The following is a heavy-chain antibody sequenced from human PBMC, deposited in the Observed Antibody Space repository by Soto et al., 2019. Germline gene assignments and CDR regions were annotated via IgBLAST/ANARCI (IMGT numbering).Heavy chain of an antibody. V-gene: IGHV4-61*01. D-gene: IGHD3-10*01. Sequence: SETLSLTCTVSGGSVSSGSYYWSWIRQPPGEGLEWIGYVYYSGSTNYNPSLKSRVTISVDTSKNQFSLNLSSVTAADTAVYYCARANYYGAGTTMDVWGQGTTVTVS. J-gene: IGHJ6*02. CDR3: ARANYYGAGTTMDV. CDR2: VYYSGST. CDR1: GGSVSSGSYY.